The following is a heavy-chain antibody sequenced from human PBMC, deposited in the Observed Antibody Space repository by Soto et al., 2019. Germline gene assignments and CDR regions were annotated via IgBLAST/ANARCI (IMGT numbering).Heavy chain of an antibody. Sequence: SETLSLTCTVSVVSISSGGYYCSWIRQHPWKGLEWIGYIYYSGSTYYNPSLKSRVTISVDTSKNQFSLKLSSVTAADTAVYYCARGPGVAYFDYWGQGTLVTVSS. CDR1: VVSISSGGYY. V-gene: IGHV4-31*03. CDR2: IYYSGST. CDR3: ARGPGVAYFDY. J-gene: IGHJ4*02. D-gene: IGHD2-15*01.